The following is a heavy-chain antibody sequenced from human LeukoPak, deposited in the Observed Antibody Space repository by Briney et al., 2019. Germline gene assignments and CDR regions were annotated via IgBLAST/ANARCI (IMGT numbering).Heavy chain of an antibody. CDR2: IYRSGST. CDR3: ARDRHYCSSTSCRYYYYYYMDV. CDR1: GYPIGSGYY. Sequence: SETLSLTCTVSGYPIGSGYYWGWIRQPPGEGLEWIGSIYRSGSTYYNPSLKSRVTISIDTSKNQFSLKLSSVTAADTAVYYCARDRHYCSSTSCRYYYYYYMDVWGKGTTVTISS. J-gene: IGHJ6*03. V-gene: IGHV4-38-2*02. D-gene: IGHD2-2*01.